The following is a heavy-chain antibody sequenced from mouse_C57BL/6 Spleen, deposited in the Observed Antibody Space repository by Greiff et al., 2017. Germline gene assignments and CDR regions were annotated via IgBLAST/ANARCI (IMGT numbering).Heavy chain of an antibody. CDR3: ARDPDWSYYFDY. D-gene: IGHD4-1*01. V-gene: IGHV5-4*01. CDR2: ISDGGSYT. Sequence: EVQRVESGGGLVKPGGSLKLSCAASGFTFSSYAMSWVRQTPEKRLEWVATISDGGSYTYYPDNVKGRFTISRDNAKNNLYLQMSHLKSEDTAMYYCARDPDWSYYFDYWGQGTTLTVSS. J-gene: IGHJ2*01. CDR1: GFTFSSYA.